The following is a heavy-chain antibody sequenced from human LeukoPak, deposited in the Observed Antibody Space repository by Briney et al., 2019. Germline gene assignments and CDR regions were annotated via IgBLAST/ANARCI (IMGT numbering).Heavy chain of an antibody. J-gene: IGHJ4*02. CDR1: GGTFSGYA. CDR3: ARASVDTLNTIDY. D-gene: IGHD5-18*01. Sequence: GSSVKVSCKASGGTFSGYAISWVRQAPGQGLEWMGGIIPIFGTANYAQKLQGRVTITADKSTSTAYMELSSLRSEDTAVYYCARASVDTLNTIDYWGQGTLVTVSS. V-gene: IGHV1-69*06. CDR2: IIPIFGTA.